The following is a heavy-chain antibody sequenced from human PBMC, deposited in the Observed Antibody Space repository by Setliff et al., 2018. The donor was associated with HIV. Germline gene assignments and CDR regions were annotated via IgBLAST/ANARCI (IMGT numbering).Heavy chain of an antibody. CDR3: ARARRDSYDRGRRNHYYIDV. D-gene: IGHD3-22*01. V-gene: IGHV1-69*13. CDR1: GGTLNSHA. Sequence: SVKVSCKASGGTLNSHAINWVRQAPGQGLEWMGGIIPTFGTSNYAQKFQGRVTITADESMTTAYMELSGLKYEDTAVYYCARARRDSYDRGRRNHYYIDVWGKGTTVTVSS. J-gene: IGHJ6*03. CDR2: IIPTFGTS.